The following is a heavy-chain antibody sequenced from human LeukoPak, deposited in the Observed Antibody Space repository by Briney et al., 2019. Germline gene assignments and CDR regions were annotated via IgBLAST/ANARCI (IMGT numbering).Heavy chain of an antibody. CDR2: INPSGGST. D-gene: IGHD5-12*01. J-gene: IGHJ4*02. Sequence: ASVKVSCKASGYTFTRYYMHWVRQAPGQGLEWMGIINPSGGSTSYAQKFQGRVTMTRDTSTSTVYMDLRSLRSDDTAVYYCARVRNSGFRYVDSWGQGTLVTVSS. CDR1: GYTFTRYY. V-gene: IGHV1-46*01. CDR3: ARVRNSGFRYVDS.